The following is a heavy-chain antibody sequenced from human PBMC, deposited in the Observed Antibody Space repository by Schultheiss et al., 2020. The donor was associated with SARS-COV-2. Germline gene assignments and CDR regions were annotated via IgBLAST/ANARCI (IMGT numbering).Heavy chain of an antibody. CDR1: GYTFISYG. CDR2: ISAYNDNT. V-gene: IGHV1-18*01. Sequence: ASVKVSCKASGYTFISYGLNWVRQAPGQGLEWMGWISAYNDNTNYAQNLQGRVTMTTDSSTSTAYMELRSLRSDDTAVYYCARDLTGYSGYEDRGYYYYYGMDVWGQGTTVTVSS. J-gene: IGHJ6*02. CDR3: ARDLTGYSGYEDRGYYYYYGMDV. D-gene: IGHD5-12*01.